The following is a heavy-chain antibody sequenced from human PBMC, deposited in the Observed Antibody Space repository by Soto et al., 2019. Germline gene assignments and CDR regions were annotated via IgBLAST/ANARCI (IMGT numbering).Heavy chain of an antibody. CDR2: ISWNSGSI. J-gene: IGHJ4*02. CDR3: AKGGQLLVEGGGY. CDR1: GFTFDDYA. Sequence: EVQLVESGGGLVQPGRSLRLSCAASGFTFDDYAMHWVRQAPGKGLEWVSGISWNSGSIGYAASVKGRFTISRDNAKNSLSLQMNSLRAEDTALYYCAKGGQLLVEGGGYWGQGTLVTVSS. V-gene: IGHV3-9*01. D-gene: IGHD2-2*01.